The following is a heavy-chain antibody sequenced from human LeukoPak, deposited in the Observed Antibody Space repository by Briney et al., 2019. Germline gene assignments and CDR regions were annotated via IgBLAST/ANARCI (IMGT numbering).Heavy chain of an antibody. CDR3: ARDLSRSSSYYGMDV. CDR2: ISYDGSNK. CDR1: GFTFSNYA. J-gene: IGHJ6*02. V-gene: IGHV3-30-3*01. D-gene: IGHD1-26*01. Sequence: PGRSLRLSCAASGFTFSNYAMHWVRQAPGKGLEWVAVISYDGSNKYYADSVKGRFTISRDNSKNTLYLQMNSLRAEDTAVFYCARDLSRSSSYYGMDVWGQGTTVTVSS.